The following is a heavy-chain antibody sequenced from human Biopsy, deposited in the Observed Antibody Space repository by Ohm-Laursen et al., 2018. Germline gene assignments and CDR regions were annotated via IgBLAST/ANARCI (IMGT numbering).Heavy chain of an antibody. CDR1: GKTFSDYQ. V-gene: IGHV4-34*08. Sequence: SETLSLTCAVFGKTFSDYQWSWIRQPPGKGLEWIGQINQAGTTNYNPSLKSRVSISVDASKYEFSLRFTSVTAADSAVYLCGNEVHGRDYWGLGAQVTVSS. CDR2: INQAGTT. J-gene: IGHJ4*02. D-gene: IGHD2-15*01. CDR3: GNEVHGRDY.